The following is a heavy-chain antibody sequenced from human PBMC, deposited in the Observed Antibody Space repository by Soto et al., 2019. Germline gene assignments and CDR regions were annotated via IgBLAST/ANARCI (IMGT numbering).Heavy chain of an antibody. Sequence: EVQLVESGGGLVQPGGSLKLSCAASGFIFSGSAVHWVRQASGQGLEWVGRILSKAGNYATAYPASMKGRFTISRDDSEKTAFLQMNSLKTEDTAVYYCIRGGSPYYYDYWGQGTLVGVSS. CDR2: ILSKAGNYAT. CDR1: GFIFSGSA. V-gene: IGHV3-73*01. CDR3: IRGGSPYYYDY. J-gene: IGHJ4*02.